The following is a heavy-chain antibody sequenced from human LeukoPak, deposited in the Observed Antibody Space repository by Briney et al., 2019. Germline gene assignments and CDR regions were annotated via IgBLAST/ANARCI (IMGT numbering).Heavy chain of an antibody. J-gene: IGHJ4*02. CDR2: ISGSGGST. V-gene: IGHV3-23*01. CDR1: GFTFSSYA. Sequence: GGSLRLSCAASGFTFSSYAMSWVRQAPGKGLEWVSAISGSGGSTYYADSVKGRFTISRDNSKNTLYLQMNSPRAEDTAVYYCAKVEGRGYSYGYSYWGQGTLVTVSS. CDR3: AKVEGRGYSYGYSY. D-gene: IGHD5-18*01.